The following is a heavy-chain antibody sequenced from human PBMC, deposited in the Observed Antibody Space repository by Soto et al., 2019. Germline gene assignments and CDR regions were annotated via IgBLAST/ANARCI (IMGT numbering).Heavy chain of an antibody. V-gene: IGHV1-2*02. Sequence: GQLVQSGAEVKVPWASIRVSCKTSGYTFADFYIHWVRQAPGQGLEWMGWMNPDSGVTDLAQKFRGRVTMARDTSTKTAYLALDRMTSEDQGVYYCARGGSMVTESYFDMWGQGTLVTVSS. CDR1: GYTFADFY. J-gene: IGHJ4*02. CDR3: ARGGSMVTESYFDM. D-gene: IGHD3-22*01. CDR2: MNPDSGVT.